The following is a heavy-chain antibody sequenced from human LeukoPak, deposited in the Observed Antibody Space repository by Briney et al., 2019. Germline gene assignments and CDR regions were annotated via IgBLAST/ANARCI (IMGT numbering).Heavy chain of an antibody. J-gene: IGHJ6*02. CDR1: GFSFRNYA. CDR3: AREREQWPAYYYYGMDV. D-gene: IGHD6-19*01. V-gene: IGHV3-23*01. Sequence: GGSLRLSCAASGFSFRNYAMSWVRQTPGKGLEWVSIIIDDGGDKKYADSVKGRFTISRDNSKNTLYLQMNSLRAEDTAVYYCAREREQWPAYYYYGMDVWGQGTTVTVSS. CDR2: IIDDGGDK.